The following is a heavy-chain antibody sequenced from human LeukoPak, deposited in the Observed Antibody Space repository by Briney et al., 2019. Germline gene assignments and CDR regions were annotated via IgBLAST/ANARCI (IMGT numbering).Heavy chain of an antibody. CDR1: GYNFISYY. CDR2: ITPSGGST. V-gene: IGHV1-46*01. D-gene: IGHD2-8*01. Sequence: ASVKVSCKATGYNFISYYMHWVPQAPGQGLEWMGIITPSGGSTSYAQKFQDRVTMTRDTSTSTVYMELSSLKSEDTAVYYCAREDVVLVDAVRYYYYGMDVWGQGTTVTVSS. J-gene: IGHJ6*02. CDR3: AREDVVLVDAVRYYYYGMDV.